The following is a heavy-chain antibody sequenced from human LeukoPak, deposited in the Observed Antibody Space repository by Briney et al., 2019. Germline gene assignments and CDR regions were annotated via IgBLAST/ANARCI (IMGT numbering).Heavy chain of an antibody. V-gene: IGHV3-30*01. CDR2: ISYDGSNK. Sequence: PGGSLRLSCAASGFTFSSYAMHWVRQAPGKGLEWVAVISYDGSNKYYADSVKGRFTISRDNSKNTLYLQINSLRAEDTAVYYCAWFTNSRSVDYRGQGTLVTVS. J-gene: IGHJ4*02. D-gene: IGHD4-23*01. CDR3: AWFTNSRSVDY. CDR1: GFTFSSYA.